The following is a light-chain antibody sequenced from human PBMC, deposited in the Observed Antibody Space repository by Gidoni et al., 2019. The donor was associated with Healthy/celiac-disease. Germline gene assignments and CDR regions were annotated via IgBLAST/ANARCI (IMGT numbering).Light chain of an antibody. CDR2: GAS. CDR1: QSVSSN. J-gene: IGKJ1*01. Sequence: EIVMTQSPATLSVSPGERATLSCRASQSVSSNLAWYQQKPGQAPRLLIYGASTRATGIPARFSGSGSGTEFTLTISSLQSEDFAVYYCQQYNNWPPWTFRQXTKVEIK. V-gene: IGKV3-15*01. CDR3: QQYNNWPPWT.